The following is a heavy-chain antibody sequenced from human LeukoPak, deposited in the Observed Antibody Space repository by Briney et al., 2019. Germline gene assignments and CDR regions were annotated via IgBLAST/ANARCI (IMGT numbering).Heavy chain of an antibody. CDR3: ARDLGLAVASSWGGLDY. CDR2: ISYDGVNT. CDR1: GFTFRRSA. D-gene: IGHD6-19*01. J-gene: IGHJ4*02. V-gene: IGHV3-30*04. Sequence: GSLRLSCTASGFTFRRSAMHRVRQAPGKGLEWVAVISYDGVNTYYADSVKGRFTISRDNSKNTVFLQMSSLRHEDTAVYFCARDLGLAVASSWGGLDYWGQGTLVTVSS.